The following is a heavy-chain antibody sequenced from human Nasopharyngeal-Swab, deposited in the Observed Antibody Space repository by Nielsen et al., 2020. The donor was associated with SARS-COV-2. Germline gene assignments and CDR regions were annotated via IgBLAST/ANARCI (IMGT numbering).Heavy chain of an antibody. D-gene: IGHD3-22*01. J-gene: IGHJ4*02. V-gene: IGHV1-69*06. CDR1: GGTFSSYA. CDR2: IIPIFGTA. CDR3: ARARYYDSSGYYYYFDY. Sequence: SVKVSCKASGGTFSSYAISWVRQAPGQGLERMGGIIPIFGTANYALKFQGRVTITADKSTSTAYMELSSLRSEDTAVYYCARARYYDSSGYYYYFDYWGQGTPVTVSS.